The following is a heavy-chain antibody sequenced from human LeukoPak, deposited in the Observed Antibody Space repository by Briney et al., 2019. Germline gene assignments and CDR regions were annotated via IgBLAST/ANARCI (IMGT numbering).Heavy chain of an antibody. CDR3: AREIHSGSYFHWYFDL. V-gene: IGHV4-39*07. CDR1: GDSISSGTFY. D-gene: IGHD1-26*01. CDR2: IYSSGNT. Sequence: PSETLSLTCTVSGDSISSGTFYWGWIRQPPGKGLEWIGNIYSSGNTFYSPSLKRRVTISVDTSKNQFSLKLTSVTAADTATYYCAREIHSGSYFHWYFDLWGRGTLVTVSS. J-gene: IGHJ2*01.